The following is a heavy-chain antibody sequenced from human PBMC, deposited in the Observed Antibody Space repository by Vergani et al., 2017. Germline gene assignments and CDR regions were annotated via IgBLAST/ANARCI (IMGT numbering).Heavy chain of an antibody. V-gene: IGHV3-23*01. D-gene: IGHD2-2*01. CDR1: GFTFNIYA. Sequence: EVRLLESGGGLVQPGGSLRLSCAASGFTFNIYAMSWVRQAPGKGLEWVSTITYNGGRTYYADSVKGRFTISRDNAKNSLYLQMNSLRAEDTAVYYCASSILSSTSCFDWGQGTLVTVSS. CDR2: ITYNGGRT. J-gene: IGHJ4*02. CDR3: ASSILSSTSCFD.